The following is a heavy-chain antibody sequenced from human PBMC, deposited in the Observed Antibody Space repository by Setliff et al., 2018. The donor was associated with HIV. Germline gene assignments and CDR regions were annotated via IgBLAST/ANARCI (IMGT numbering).Heavy chain of an antibody. CDR3: ARAAAGNTGPFDL. V-gene: IGHV4-38-2*01. J-gene: IGHJ4*02. CDR2: IYHSGST. Sequence: ETLSLTCAVSGYSISSGYYWGWIRQPPGKGLEWIGNIYHSGSTYYNPSIKSRVTISVDTSKNQFSLKLTSVTASDTAVYYCARAAAGNTGPFDLWGQGSPVTVSS. CDR1: GYSISSGYY. D-gene: IGHD4-17*01.